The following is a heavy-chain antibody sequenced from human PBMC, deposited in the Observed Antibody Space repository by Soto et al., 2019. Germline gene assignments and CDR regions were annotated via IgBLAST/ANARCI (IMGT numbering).Heavy chain of an antibody. J-gene: IGHJ4*02. CDR1: GDSISSSTYF. Sequence: QLQLQESGPGLVKPSETLSLTCTVSGDSISSSTYFWGWVRQPPGKGLEWIGSIYYSGSTYYNPSLKSRVPLSVDTSTNHFSLKLSSVTAADTAVYYCARHLGEGYFDYWGPGTLVTVSS. V-gene: IGHV4-39*01. CDR2: IYYSGST. CDR3: ARHLGEGYFDY.